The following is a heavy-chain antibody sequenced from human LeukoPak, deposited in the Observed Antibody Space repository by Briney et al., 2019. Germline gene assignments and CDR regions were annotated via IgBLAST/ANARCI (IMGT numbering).Heavy chain of an antibody. Sequence: GRSLRLSCAASGFTFSSYTMNWVRQAPGKGLEWVSSISSSSNYIYYADSLEGRFTISRDNARNSLYLQMNSLRAEDTAVYYCASRHDLIDWGQGTLVTVSS. CDR1: GFTFSSYT. J-gene: IGHJ4*02. D-gene: IGHD2-21*01. CDR2: ISSSSNYI. CDR3: ASRHDLID. V-gene: IGHV3-21*01.